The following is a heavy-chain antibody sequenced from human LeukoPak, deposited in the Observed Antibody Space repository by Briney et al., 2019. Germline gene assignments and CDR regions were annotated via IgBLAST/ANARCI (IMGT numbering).Heavy chain of an antibody. V-gene: IGHV3-23*01. CDR3: AKDRQWLVRGNAYY. CDR2: ISGSAGNT. J-gene: IGHJ4*02. CDR1: GFTLSSYA. D-gene: IGHD6-19*01. Sequence: PGGSLRLSCAASGFTLSSYAMSWVRQGPGKGLEWVSSISGSAGNTYYADSVKGRFAISRDNSKNTLYLQMDSLRAEDTAVYYCAKDRQWLVRGNAYYWGQGTLVTVSS.